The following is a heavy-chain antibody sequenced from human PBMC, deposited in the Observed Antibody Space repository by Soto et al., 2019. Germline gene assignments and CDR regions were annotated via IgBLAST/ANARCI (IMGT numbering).Heavy chain of an antibody. CDR1: GFTFSSYG. CDR3: ARGGQGYCSGGSCYRASFYMDV. CDR2: IWYDGSNK. J-gene: IGHJ6*03. Sequence: GGSLRLSCAASGFTFSSYGMHWVRQAPGKGLEWVAVIWYDGSNKYYADSVKGRFTISRDNSKNTLYLQMNSLRAEDTAVYYCARGGQGYCSGGSCYRASFYMDVWGKGTTVTVSS. D-gene: IGHD2-15*01. V-gene: IGHV3-33*01.